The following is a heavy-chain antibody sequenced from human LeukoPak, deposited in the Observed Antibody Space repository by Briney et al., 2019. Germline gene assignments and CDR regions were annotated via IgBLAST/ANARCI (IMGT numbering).Heavy chain of an antibody. CDR3: TTASTYYYDSSGYFLYFDY. CDR1: GVTFSSYC. V-gene: IGHV3-30*03. D-gene: IGHD3-22*01. J-gene: IGHJ4*02. CDR2: IQYDGSNK. Sequence: GGSLRLSCAASGVTFSSYCMHWIRQPPGKGLEWVAVIQYDGSNKYYADSVKRRFTTSRDDSKNTLYLQMNSLNTDDTAVYYCTTASTYYYDSSGYFLYFDYWGQGTLVPVSS.